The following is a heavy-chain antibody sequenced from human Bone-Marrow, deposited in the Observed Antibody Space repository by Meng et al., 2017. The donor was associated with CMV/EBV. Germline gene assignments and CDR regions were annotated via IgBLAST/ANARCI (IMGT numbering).Heavy chain of an antibody. CDR3: AKAEPHITIFGVAIDGGMDV. J-gene: IGHJ6*02. D-gene: IGHD3-3*01. Sequence: GGSLRLSCAASGFTFSGSAMHWVRQAPGKGLEWVSAISGSGGSTYYADSVKGRFTISRDNSKNTLYLQMNSLRAEDTAVYYCAKAEPHITIFGVAIDGGMDVWGQGTTVTVSS. CDR1: GFTFSGSA. CDR2: ISGSGGST. V-gene: IGHV3-23*01.